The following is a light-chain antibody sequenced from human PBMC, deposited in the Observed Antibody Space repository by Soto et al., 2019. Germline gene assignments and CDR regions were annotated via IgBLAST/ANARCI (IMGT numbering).Light chain of an antibody. V-gene: IGLV2-23*01. CDR1: SSDVGSYDP. CDR3: CSYAGSSTWV. Sequence: QSVLTQPASVSGSPGQSITISCTGTSSDVGSYDPVSWYQHHPGKAPKLMIYEGSKRPSGFSNRFSGSKSGNTASLTISGLQAEDEADYYCCSYAGSSTWVFGGGTKVTVL. CDR2: EGS. J-gene: IGLJ2*01.